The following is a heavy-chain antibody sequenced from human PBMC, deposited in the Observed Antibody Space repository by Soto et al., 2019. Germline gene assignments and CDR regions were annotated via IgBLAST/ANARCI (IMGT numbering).Heavy chain of an antibody. CDR3: AKEAEENENVPIPGDN. V-gene: IGHV3-23*01. D-gene: IGHD1-1*01. Sequence: PGGSVRLSCAASGFSFRNYARTWVRQAPGKGLEWVSGLSGSGTMRYYADSVRGRFIISRDNAKNTLFLQMDNLRVEDSAVYYCAKEAEENENVPIPGDNWGQGTPVTVSS. J-gene: IGHJ4*02. CDR2: LSGSGTMR. CDR1: GFSFRNYA.